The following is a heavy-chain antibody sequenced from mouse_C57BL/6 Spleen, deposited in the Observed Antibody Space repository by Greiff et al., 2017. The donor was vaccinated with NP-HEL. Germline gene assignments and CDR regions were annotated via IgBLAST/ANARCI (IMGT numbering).Heavy chain of an antibody. J-gene: IGHJ4*01. V-gene: IGHV5-4*03. Sequence: EVKLMESGGGLVKPGGSLKLSCAASGFTFSSYAMSWVRQTPEKRLEWVATISDGGSYTYYPDNVKGRFTISRDNAKNNLYLQMSHLKSEDTAMYYCARYYYYGSSYGYYAMDYWGQGTSVTVSS. CDR1: GFTFSSYA. CDR3: ARYYYYGSSYGYYAMDY. D-gene: IGHD1-1*01. CDR2: ISDGGSYT.